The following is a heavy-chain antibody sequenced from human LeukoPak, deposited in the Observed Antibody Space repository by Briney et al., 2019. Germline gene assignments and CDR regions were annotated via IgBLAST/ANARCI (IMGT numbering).Heavy chain of an antibody. CDR2: ISSSGSYM. J-gene: IGHJ4*02. Sequence: KTGGSLRLSCAASGFTFSGYTLNWVRQAPGKGLEWVSSISSSGSYMYYADSVKGRFTISRDNAKNSLYLQMNSLGAEDTAVYYCARAGYSGYVYLFDYWGQGALVTVSS. D-gene: IGHD5-12*01. CDR1: GFTFSGYT. CDR3: ARAGYSGYVYLFDY. V-gene: IGHV3-21*06.